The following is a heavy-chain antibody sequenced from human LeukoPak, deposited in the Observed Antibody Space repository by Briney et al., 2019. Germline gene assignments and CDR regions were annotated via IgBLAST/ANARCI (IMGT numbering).Heavy chain of an antibody. D-gene: IGHD1-26*01. CDR3: AKDALGAQYYFDY. CDR2: ISGSGGST. CDR1: GFTFSSYA. Sequence: PGGSLRLSCAASGFTFSSYAMTWVRQAPGKGLEWVSAISGSGGSTYYADSVKGRFTISRDNSKNTLYLQMDSLRAEDTAVYYCAKDALGAQYYFDYWGQGTLVTVSS. J-gene: IGHJ4*02. V-gene: IGHV3-23*01.